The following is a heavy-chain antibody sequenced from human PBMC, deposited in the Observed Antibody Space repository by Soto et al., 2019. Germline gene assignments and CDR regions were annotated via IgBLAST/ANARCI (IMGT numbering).Heavy chain of an antibody. Sequence: QVQLVQSGAEVKKPGASVKVSCKASGYTFTGYGISWVQQAPGQGLEWMGWISTFNGNTKYAQKVQGRVTMTTDTSTSTAYMELRSLRSDDTAVYYCARDDGRAGYLNSDYWGQGTLVTVSS. CDR3: ARDDGRAGYLNSDY. D-gene: IGHD5-12*01. V-gene: IGHV1-18*04. CDR1: GYTFTGYG. J-gene: IGHJ4*02. CDR2: ISTFNGNT.